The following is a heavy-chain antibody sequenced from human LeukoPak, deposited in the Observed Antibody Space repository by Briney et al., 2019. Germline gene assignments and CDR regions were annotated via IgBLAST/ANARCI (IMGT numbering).Heavy chain of an antibody. CDR3: ARDKGHGWLVRSPGALGTNY. J-gene: IGHJ4*02. V-gene: IGHV3-30*04. CDR2: ISYDGSNK. Sequence: GGSLRLSCAASGFTFSSYAMHWVRQAPGKGLEWVAVISYDGSNKYYADFVKGRFTISRDNSKNTLYLQMNSLRAEDTAVYYCARDKGHGWLVRSPGALGTNYWGQGTLVTVSS. CDR1: GFTFSSYA. D-gene: IGHD6-19*01.